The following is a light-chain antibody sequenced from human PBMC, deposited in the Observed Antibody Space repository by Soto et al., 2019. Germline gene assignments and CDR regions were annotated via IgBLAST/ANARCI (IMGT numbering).Light chain of an antibody. J-gene: IGKJ4*01. CDR3: LQTYNCPLT. CDR1: QDIRND. V-gene: IGKV1-6*01. Sequence: AIQMTQSPSSLSASVGDSVTITCRASQDIRNDLGWFQQKPGKAPNLLIYGASSVHRGVPSRFSGSGSGSDFSLTISSLQSEDFATYYCLQTYNCPLTFGGGTKVDIK. CDR2: GAS.